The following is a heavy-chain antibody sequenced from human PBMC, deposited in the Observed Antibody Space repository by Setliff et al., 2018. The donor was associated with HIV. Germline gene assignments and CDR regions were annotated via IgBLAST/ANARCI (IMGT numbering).Heavy chain of an antibody. CDR1: GFTFSSYA. CDR2: ISGSGGST. J-gene: IGHJ3*02. CDR3: AKDLDIVVVPAAPDAFDI. V-gene: IGHV3-23*01. D-gene: IGHD2-2*03. Sequence: GSLRLSCAASGFTFSSYASGWVRQAPGKGLEWVSAISGSGGSTYYADSVKGRFTISSDNSKNTLYLQMNSLRAEDTAVYYCAKDLDIVVVPAAPDAFDIWGQGTMVTVSS.